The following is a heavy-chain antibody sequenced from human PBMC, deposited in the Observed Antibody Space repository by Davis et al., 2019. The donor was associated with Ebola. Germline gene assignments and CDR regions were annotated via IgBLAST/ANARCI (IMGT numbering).Heavy chain of an antibody. CDR1: GYTFTGYY. J-gene: IGHJ3*02. V-gene: IGHV1-2*04. D-gene: IGHD1-20*01. CDR2: INPNSGGT. CDR3: ARSLLGPNWNDVFAFDI. Sequence: ASVKVSCKASGYTFTGYYMHWVRQAPGQGLEWMGWINPNSGGTNYAQKFQGWVTMTRDTSISTAYMELSRLRSDDTAVYYCARSLLGPNWNDVFAFDIWGQGTMVTVSS.